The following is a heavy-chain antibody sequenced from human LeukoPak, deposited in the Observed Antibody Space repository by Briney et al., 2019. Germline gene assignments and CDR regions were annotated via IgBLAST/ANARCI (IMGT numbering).Heavy chain of an antibody. D-gene: IGHD6-6*01. Sequence: GESLKISCKGSGYSFTNYWIGWVRQMPGKGLEWMGIIYDTRYSPSFQGQVTISADKSISAAYLQWSSLKASDSAMYYCARSAFSSSSPPFDYWGQGTLVTVSS. V-gene: IGHV5-51*01. J-gene: IGHJ4*02. CDR2: IYDT. CDR1: GYSFTNYW. CDR3: ARSAFSSSSPPFDY.